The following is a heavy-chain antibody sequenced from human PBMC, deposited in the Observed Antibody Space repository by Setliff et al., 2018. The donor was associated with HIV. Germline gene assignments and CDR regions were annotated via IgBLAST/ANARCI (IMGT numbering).Heavy chain of an antibody. Sequence: PSETLSLTCAVYGGPFSGYYWSWIRQPPGKGLEWIGEINHSGSTNFNPSLKSRVTISVDTSKNQFSLKLSSVTAADTAVYYCARGGLTAAGTLLLVGYFDYWGQGTLVTVSS. D-gene: IGHD6-13*01. CDR1: GGPFSGYY. V-gene: IGHV4-34*01. CDR2: INHSGST. J-gene: IGHJ4*02. CDR3: ARGGLTAAGTLLLVGYFDY.